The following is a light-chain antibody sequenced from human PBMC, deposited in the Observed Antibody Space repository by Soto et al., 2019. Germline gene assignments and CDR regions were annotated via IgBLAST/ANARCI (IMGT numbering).Light chain of an antibody. CDR1: SSNIGAGYD. CDR3: QSYDNSLSASVV. CDR2: GNT. J-gene: IGLJ2*01. Sequence: QSVLTQPPSVSGAPGQRVTISCTGGSSNIGAGYDVHWYQHLPGTAPKLLIYGNTNRPSGVPNRISGSKSGTSASLAIAGFQAEDEADYYCQSYDNSLSASVVFGGGTQLTVL. V-gene: IGLV1-40*01.